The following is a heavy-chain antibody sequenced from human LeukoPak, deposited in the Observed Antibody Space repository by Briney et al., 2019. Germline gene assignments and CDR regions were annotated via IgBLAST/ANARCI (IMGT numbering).Heavy chain of an antibody. Sequence: SQTLSLTRAISGDRVSSSNAVWHWIRQSPSRGLEWLGRTYYKSKWSSNYAVSVKSRITITPDTSENRFSLQLNSVTPDDTAVYYCSRSPDTALVNWGQGTLVTVSS. CDR1: GDRVSSSNAV. CDR2: TYYKSKWSS. CDR3: SRSPDTALVN. V-gene: IGHV6-1*01. D-gene: IGHD5-18*01. J-gene: IGHJ1*01.